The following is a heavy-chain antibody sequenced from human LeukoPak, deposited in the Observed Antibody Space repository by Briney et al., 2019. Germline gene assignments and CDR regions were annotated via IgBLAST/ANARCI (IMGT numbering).Heavy chain of an antibody. CDR2: IKQDGSEK. CDR3: ARDLTVTTPFSVDY. D-gene: IGHD4-17*01. V-gene: IGHV3-7*01. J-gene: IGHJ4*02. CDR1: GFTFSSYW. Sequence: GSLRLSCAASGFTFSSYWMSWVRQAPGKGLEWVANIKQDGSEKYYGDSVKGRFTIFRDNAKNSLYLQMNSLRAEDTAVYYCARDLTVTTPFSVDYWGQGTLVAVSS.